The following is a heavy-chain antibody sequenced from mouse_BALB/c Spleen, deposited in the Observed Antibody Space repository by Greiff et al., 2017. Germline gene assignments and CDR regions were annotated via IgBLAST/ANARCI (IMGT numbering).Heavy chain of an antibody. V-gene: IGHV14-3*02. CDR1: GFNIKDTY. J-gene: IGHJ2*01. D-gene: IGHD2-4*01. Sequence: VQLQQSGAELVKPGASVKLSCTASGFNIKDTYMHWVKQRPEQGLEWIGRIDPANGNTKYDPKFQGKATITADTSSNTAYLQLSSLTSEDTAVYYCAMVITTPLFDYWGQGTTLTVSS. CDR2: IDPANGNT. CDR3: AMVITTPLFDY.